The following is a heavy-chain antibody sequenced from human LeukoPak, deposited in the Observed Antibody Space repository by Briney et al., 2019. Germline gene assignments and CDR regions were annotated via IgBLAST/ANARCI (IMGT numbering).Heavy chain of an antibody. CDR2: IYYSGIT. V-gene: IGHV4-39*07. CDR1: GGSISTSSYF. J-gene: IGHJ2*01. CDR3: ERDLWYYDSSEDDL. Sequence: PSETLSLTFTVSGGSISTSSYFWGWIRQPPGKGLEWIGSIYYSGITFYNPSLKSRLAISVDTSKNQFSLKLSSVTAADTAVYYCERDLWYYDSSEDDLWGRGTLVTVSS. D-gene: IGHD3-22*01.